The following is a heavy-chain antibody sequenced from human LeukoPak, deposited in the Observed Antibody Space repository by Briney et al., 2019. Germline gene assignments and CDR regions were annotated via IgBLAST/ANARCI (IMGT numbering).Heavy chain of an antibody. CDR3: ARGSDIDF. CDR2: ISSSSNYI. J-gene: IGHJ4*02. V-gene: IGHV3-21*01. Sequence: GGSLRLSCAASGLSFSSYDMVWVRQPPGEGLEWVSSISSSSNYIYYADSVKGRFTISRDNAKNSLYLQMNSLRAEDTAVYYCARGSDIDFWGQGTLVTVSS. CDR1: GLSFSSYD. D-gene: IGHD2-21*02.